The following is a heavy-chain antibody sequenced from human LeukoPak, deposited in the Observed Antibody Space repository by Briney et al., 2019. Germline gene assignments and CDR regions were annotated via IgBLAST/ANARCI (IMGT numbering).Heavy chain of an antibody. CDR1: GFTFSSYS. CDR3: ARDWVVGATVPNWFDP. CDR2: ISSSSSYI. Sequence: PGGSLRLSCAASGFTFSSYSMNWVRQAPGKGLEWVSSISSSSSYIYYADSVKGRFTVSRDNAKNSLYLQMNSLRAEDTAVYYCARDWVVGATVPNWFDPWGQGTLVTVSS. J-gene: IGHJ5*02. D-gene: IGHD1-26*01. V-gene: IGHV3-21*01.